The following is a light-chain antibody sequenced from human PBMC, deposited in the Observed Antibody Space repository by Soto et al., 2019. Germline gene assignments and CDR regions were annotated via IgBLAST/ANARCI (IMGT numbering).Light chain of an antibody. V-gene: IGKV3-15*01. CDR2: GAF. Sequence: EIVMTQSPVTLSVSPGERATLSCRASQDISSNLAWYQQKPGQAPRLLIYGAFTRATGIADRFSGSGSGTEFTLTINSLQSEDFAVYYCQQYNNWPLTFGGGTKVEIK. J-gene: IGKJ4*01. CDR3: QQYNNWPLT. CDR1: QDISSN.